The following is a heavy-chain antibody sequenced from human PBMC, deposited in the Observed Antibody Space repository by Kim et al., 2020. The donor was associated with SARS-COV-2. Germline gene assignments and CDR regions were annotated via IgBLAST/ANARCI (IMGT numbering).Heavy chain of an antibody. D-gene: IGHD2-2*01. J-gene: IGHJ5*02. V-gene: IGHV4-31*02. CDR3: ARVICSSTSCYVHWFDP. Sequence: LKSRVTISVDPSKNQFSLQLSSVTAADPAVYYCARVICSSTSCYVHWFDPWGQGTLVTVSS.